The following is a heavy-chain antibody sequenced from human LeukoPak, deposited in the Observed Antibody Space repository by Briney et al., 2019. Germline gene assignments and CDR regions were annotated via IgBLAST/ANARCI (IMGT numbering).Heavy chain of an antibody. V-gene: IGHV4-59*08. CDR1: DGSMGTYY. Sequence: SETLSLTCSVSDGSMGTYYWSWIRQPPGKRLEWIGYIYYSGSTTYNPSLKSRVTVSVDTSKNQFSLKLTSMTAADTAVYYCARGRLGRQHASFFDSWGHGTLVTVSS. CDR2: IYYSGST. D-gene: IGHD2-2*01. J-gene: IGHJ4*01. CDR3: ARGRLGRQHASFFDS.